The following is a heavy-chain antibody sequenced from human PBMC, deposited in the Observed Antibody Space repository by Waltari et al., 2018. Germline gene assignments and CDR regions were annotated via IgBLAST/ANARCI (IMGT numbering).Heavy chain of an antibody. CDR3: ARARDEETAMVYFDH. CDR1: GSTDSSSH. CDR2: IYDAGIT. J-gene: IGHJ4*02. Sequence: EVQLVASGAGLVHPGESRSVSCAASGSTDSSSHMSWVRQAPGKGLEWIALIYDAGITYYPDSVRGRFTISRDYSKNTFHLQMNSLRVEDTAIYYCARARDEETAMVYFDHWGQGTLVSVSS. D-gene: IGHD5-18*01. V-gene: IGHV3-66*02.